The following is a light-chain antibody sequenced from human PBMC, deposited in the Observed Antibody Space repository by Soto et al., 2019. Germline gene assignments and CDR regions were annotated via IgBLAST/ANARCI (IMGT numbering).Light chain of an antibody. Sequence: MQLTKSPSSLYASVGDIVSVTCRASQSINIYLNGYQQKPGKAPTLLIYGASTLQIGVPSRFSGGGSLTEFTHTISSLQTEDFATYYCQQSYRSPYTFGQATKREI. CDR1: QSINIY. V-gene: IGKV1-39*01. CDR2: GAS. J-gene: IGKJ2*01. CDR3: QQSYRSPYT.